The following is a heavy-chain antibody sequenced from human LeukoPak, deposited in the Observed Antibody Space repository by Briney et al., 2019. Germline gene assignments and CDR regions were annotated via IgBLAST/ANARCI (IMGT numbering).Heavy chain of an antibody. CDR3: VKEYFGFAFDY. CDR1: GFTFSSDA. D-gene: IGHD3-9*01. Sequence: GGSLTLSCAASGFTFSSDAMSWVRHAPGKGLEWVSDMTSSGDSTYYADSVKGRFTTSRDNPKNTLYLQRNSLRAEDTAIYYCVKEYFGFAFDYWGQGTVVTVSS. J-gene: IGHJ4*02. V-gene: IGHV3-23*01. CDR2: MTSSGDST.